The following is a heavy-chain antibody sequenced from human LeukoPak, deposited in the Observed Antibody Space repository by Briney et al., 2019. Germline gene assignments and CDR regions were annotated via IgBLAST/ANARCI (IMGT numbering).Heavy chain of an antibody. D-gene: IGHD6-6*01. Sequence: GGSLRLSCAASGFAFSSYAMSWVRQAPGKGLEWVSAISGSGGSTYDADSVKGRFTISRDNSKNTLYLQMNSLRAEDTAVYYCAKDLEGPARSFDYWGQGTLVTVSS. J-gene: IGHJ4*02. CDR1: GFAFSSYA. V-gene: IGHV3-23*01. CDR3: AKDLEGPARSFDY. CDR2: ISGSGGST.